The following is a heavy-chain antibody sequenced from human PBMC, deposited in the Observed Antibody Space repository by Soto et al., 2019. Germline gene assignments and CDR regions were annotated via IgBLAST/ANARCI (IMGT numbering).Heavy chain of an antibody. Sequence: PGESLSLSCAVSGFTFSNYYMSWIRQAPGQGLERVSYISSSCSTIYYADSVKSRFTIFRVDTKNALYLQMHRLMTEATAADYYARYRGVAATVFWFAPWGQGTLVTVSS. CDR3: ARYRGVAATVFWFAP. CDR2: ISSSCSTI. D-gene: IGHD2-15*01. J-gene: IGHJ5*02. V-gene: IGHV3-11*01. CDR1: GFTFSNYY.